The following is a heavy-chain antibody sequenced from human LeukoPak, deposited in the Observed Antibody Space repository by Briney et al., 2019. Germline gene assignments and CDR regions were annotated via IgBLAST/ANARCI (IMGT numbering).Heavy chain of an antibody. CDR2: IGYDGNTK. J-gene: IGHJ4*02. CDR1: GFTFNKDG. V-gene: IGHV3-30*02. D-gene: IGHD1-26*01. CDR3: AKDRSTNGSLDY. Sequence: PGGSLRLSCAASGFTFNKDGMHWVRQAPGKGLEWVTFIGYDGNTKYYADSVRGRFTISRDNLKNTLYLQMNSLRPEAAAVYYCAKDRSTNGSLDYWGQGTLVIVSS.